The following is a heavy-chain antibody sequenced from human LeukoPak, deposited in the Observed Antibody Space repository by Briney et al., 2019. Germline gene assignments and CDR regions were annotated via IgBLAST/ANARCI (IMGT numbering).Heavy chain of an antibody. D-gene: IGHD4-11*01. V-gene: IGHV3-48*03. CDR2: ISSSGRTI. Sequence: GGSLRLSCAASGFXFSSYEINWVRQAPGKGLEWVSHISSSGRTIYYADSVKGRFTISRDNAKNSLYLQMNSLRAEDTAVYYCARVYYSNDDYWGQGTLVTVSS. CDR3: ARVYYSNDDY. J-gene: IGHJ4*02. CDR1: GFXFSSYE.